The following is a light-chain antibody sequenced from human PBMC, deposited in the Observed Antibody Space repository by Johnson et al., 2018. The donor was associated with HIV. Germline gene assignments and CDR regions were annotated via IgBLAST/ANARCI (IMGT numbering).Light chain of an antibody. J-gene: IGLJ1*01. CDR3: GTWDTSLSPGGV. V-gene: IGLV1-51*01. CDR2: DNN. CDR1: SSDMGNYA. Sequence: QSVLTQPPSVSAAPGQKVTISCSGSSSDMGNYAVSWYQQLQGTAPKLLIYDNNKRPSGIPDRFSGSKSGTSATLGITGLQTGDEADYYCGTWDTSLSPGGVFGSGTKVTVL.